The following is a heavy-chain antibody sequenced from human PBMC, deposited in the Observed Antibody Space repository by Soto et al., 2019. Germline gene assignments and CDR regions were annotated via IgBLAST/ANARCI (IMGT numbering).Heavy chain of an antibody. V-gene: IGHV4-59*01. D-gene: IGHD3-16*01. CDR1: GDSINNYY. CDR3: ARVGDGYNNFDY. Sequence: SETLSLTCTVSGDSINNYYWSWIRQPPGKGLEWIGYIYYSGSTNYNPSLKGRVTTSVDTSKNQFSLKLTSVTAADTAVYYCARVGDGYNNFDYWGPRTLVTVSS. J-gene: IGHJ4*02. CDR2: IYYSGST.